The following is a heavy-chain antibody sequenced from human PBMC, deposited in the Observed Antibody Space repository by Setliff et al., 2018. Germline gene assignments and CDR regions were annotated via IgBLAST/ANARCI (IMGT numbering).Heavy chain of an antibody. J-gene: IGHJ4*02. CDR3: ARYDSSGYSENYYFDY. CDR1: GGSISTTDYY. Sequence: SETLSLTCTVSGGSISTTDYYWGWIRQPPGKGLEWIGCVYYSGNTYYSPSPKSRVTMFVDTSKNQFSLMLYSVTAADTAICYCARYDSSGYSENYYFDYWGQGTLVTVSS. CDR2: VYYSGNT. D-gene: IGHD3-22*01. V-gene: IGHV4-39*07.